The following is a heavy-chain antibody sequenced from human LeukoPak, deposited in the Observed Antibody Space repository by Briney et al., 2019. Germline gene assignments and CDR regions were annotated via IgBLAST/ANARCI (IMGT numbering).Heavy chain of an antibody. CDR2: IYSGGST. Sequence: PGGSLRLSCAASEFFFGSNYMTWVRQAPGKGLEWVSLIYSGGSTYYADSVKGRFTISRDNSKNFLYLQMNTLTTEDTAVYFCAKDGDYSDYDIDYWGQGTLVTVSS. CDR3: AKDGDYSDYDIDY. CDR1: EFFFGSNY. V-gene: IGHV3-53*05. J-gene: IGHJ4*02. D-gene: IGHD5-12*01.